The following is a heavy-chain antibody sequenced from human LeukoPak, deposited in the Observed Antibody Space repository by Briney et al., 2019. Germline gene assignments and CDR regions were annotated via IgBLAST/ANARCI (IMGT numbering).Heavy chain of an antibody. CDR1: GGSISSYY. CDR3: ARDVVGIFGVVIMEGFDY. Sequence: SETLSLTCTVSGGSISSYYWGWIRQPAGKGLVWIGRIYTSGSTNYNPSLKSRVTMSVDTSKNQFSLKLSSVTAADTAVYYCARDVVGIFGVVIMEGFDYWGQGTLVTVSS. CDR2: IYTSGST. J-gene: IGHJ4*02. V-gene: IGHV4-4*07. D-gene: IGHD3-3*01.